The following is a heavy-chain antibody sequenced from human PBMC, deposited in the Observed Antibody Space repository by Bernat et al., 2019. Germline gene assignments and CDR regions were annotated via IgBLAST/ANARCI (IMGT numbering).Heavy chain of an antibody. D-gene: IGHD3-16*01. CDR3: ARVKGGGYFDY. V-gene: IGHV4-59*01. CDR1: GGSISSYY. J-gene: IGHJ4*02. Sequence: QVQLQQWGAGLLKPSETLSLTCAVSGGSISSYYWSWIRQPPGKGLEWIGYIYYSGSTNYNPSLKSRVTISVDTSKNQFSLKLSSVTAADTAVYYCARVKGGGYFDYWGQGTLVTVSS. CDR2: IYYSGST.